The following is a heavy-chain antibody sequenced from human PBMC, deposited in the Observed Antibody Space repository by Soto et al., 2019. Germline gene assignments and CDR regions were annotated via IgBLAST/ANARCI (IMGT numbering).Heavy chain of an antibody. Sequence: TLSITCIVSGVSIGSGRFYCSWIGQHPGKVLEWIGFFFDSGNNYYNDSLKTRLTISVDTSNNQFSLRLTSVTAADTAVYYCARGPRQLGGSYYYGMDVWGQGTMVT. CDR1: GVSIGSGRFY. D-gene: IGHD1-1*01. CDR3: ARGPRQLGGSYYYGMDV. CDR2: FFDSGNN. V-gene: IGHV4-31*03. J-gene: IGHJ6*02.